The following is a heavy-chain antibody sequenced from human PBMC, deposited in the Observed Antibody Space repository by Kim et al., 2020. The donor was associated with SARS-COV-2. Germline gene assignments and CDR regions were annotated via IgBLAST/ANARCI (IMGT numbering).Heavy chain of an antibody. CDR2: INTNTGNP. Sequence: ASVKVSCKASGYTFTSYAMNWVRQAPGQGLEWMGWINTNTGNPTYAQGFTGRFVLSLDTSVSTAYLQISSLKAEDTAVYYCARVGYRPRYYTGTAMTQGGWYYGMDVWGQGTTVTVSS. D-gene: IGHD5-18*01. V-gene: IGHV7-4-1*02. CDR3: ARVGYRPRYYTGTAMTQGGWYYGMDV. CDR1: GYTFTSYA. J-gene: IGHJ6*02.